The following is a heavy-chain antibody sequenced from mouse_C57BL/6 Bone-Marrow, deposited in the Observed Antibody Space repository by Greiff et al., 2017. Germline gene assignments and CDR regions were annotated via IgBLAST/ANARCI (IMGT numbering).Heavy chain of an antibody. J-gene: IGHJ4*01. CDR2: IRSKSSNYAT. CDR3: VRGWGITTVVANYAMDY. Sequence: EVQRVESGGGLVQPKGSLKLSCAASGFTFNTYAMHWVRQAPGQGLEWVARIRSKSSNYATYYADSVKDRFTISRDDSQSMLYLEMNNLKTEDAAMYYCVRGWGITTVVANYAMDYWGQGTSVTVSS. CDR1: GFTFNTYA. V-gene: IGHV10-3*01. D-gene: IGHD1-1*01.